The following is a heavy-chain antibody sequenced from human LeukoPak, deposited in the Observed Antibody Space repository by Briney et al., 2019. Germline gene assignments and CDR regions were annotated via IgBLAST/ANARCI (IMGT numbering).Heavy chain of an antibody. Sequence: PGGSLRLSCAPSGFTFDNFAMSWVRQAPGKGLEWVANIKQDGSEKYYVDSVKGRFTISRDNAKNSLYLQMNSLRAEDTAVYYCARQKQWLAVYYFDYWGQGTLVTVSS. CDR2: IKQDGSEK. V-gene: IGHV3-7*01. CDR3: ARQKQWLAVYYFDY. CDR1: GFTFDNFA. D-gene: IGHD6-19*01. J-gene: IGHJ4*02.